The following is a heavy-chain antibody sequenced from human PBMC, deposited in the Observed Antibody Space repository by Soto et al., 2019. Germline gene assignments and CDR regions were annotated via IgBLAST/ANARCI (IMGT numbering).Heavy chain of an antibody. D-gene: IGHD2-15*01. Sequence: EVQLVESGEGLVQPGGSLRLSCAASGFTFSSYNIHWIRQAPGKGLEYVSAISRSGDRTYYADSVKGRFTITRDNSKNTVWLQMGSLRAEDMAVFYCSRGRCRSGQCYYFDYWGRGAVVSVSS. J-gene: IGHJ4*02. CDR2: ISRSGDRT. CDR3: SRGRCRSGQCYYFDY. CDR1: GFTFSSYN. V-gene: IGHV3-64*02.